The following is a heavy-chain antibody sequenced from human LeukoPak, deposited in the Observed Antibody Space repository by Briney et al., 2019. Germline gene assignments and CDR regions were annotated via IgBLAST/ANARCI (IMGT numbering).Heavy chain of an antibody. CDR2: IIPIFGTA. V-gene: IGHV1-69*13. Sequence: ASVKVSCKASGGTFSNYAINWVRQAPGQGLEWMGGIIPIFGTANYGQKFQGRVTITADESTSTAYVELSSLTSEDTAVYYCARKKISATENWFDPWGQGTLVTVSS. CDR3: ARKKISATENWFDP. D-gene: IGHD1-1*01. J-gene: IGHJ5*02. CDR1: GGTFSNYA.